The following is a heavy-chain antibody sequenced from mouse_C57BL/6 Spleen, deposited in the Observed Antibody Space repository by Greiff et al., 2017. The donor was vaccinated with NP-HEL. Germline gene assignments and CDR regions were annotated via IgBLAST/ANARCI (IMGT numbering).Heavy chain of an antibody. CDR2: IDPSDSYT. V-gene: IGHV1-69*01. CDR3: LIYYYGRSYFDY. D-gene: IGHD1-1*01. CDR1: GYTFTSYW. J-gene: IGHJ2*01. Sequence: QVQLKQPGAELVMPGASVKLSCKASGYTFTSYWMHWVKQRPGQGLEWIGEIDPSDSYTNYNQKFKGKSTLTVDKSSSTAYMQLSSLTSEDSAVYYCLIYYYGRSYFDYWGQGTTLTVSS.